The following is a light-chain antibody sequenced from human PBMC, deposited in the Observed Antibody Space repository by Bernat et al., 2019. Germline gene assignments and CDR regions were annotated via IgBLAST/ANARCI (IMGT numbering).Light chain of an antibody. V-gene: IGLV1-40*01. CDR2: GNT. CDR3: QSYDSSLSGSV. CDR1: SSNIGAGYD. J-gene: IGLJ2*01. Sequence: QSVLTQPPSVSGAPGQRVTISCTGSSSNIGAGYDVHWYQQLPGTPPKLLMYGNTNPPSGVPDRFSGSRSGTSASLAITGLQAEDEADYYCQSYDSSLSGSVFGGVTKLTVL.